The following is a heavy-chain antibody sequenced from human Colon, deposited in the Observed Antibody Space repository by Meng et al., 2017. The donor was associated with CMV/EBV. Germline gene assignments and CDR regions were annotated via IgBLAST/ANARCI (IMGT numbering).Heavy chain of an antibody. D-gene: IGHD3-16*01. J-gene: IGHJ4*02. Sequence: GESLKISCAASGFTFDDYGMNWVRQSPGKGLEWVSGLNWNGDSPGYADSVKGRFTISRDNAKKSLYLEMSSLRAEDTAVYYCAKDRWGVSVGGSDYWGQGTLVTVSS. CDR3: AKDRWGVSVGGSDY. CDR2: LNWNGDSP. CDR1: GFTFDDYG. V-gene: IGHV3-20*04.